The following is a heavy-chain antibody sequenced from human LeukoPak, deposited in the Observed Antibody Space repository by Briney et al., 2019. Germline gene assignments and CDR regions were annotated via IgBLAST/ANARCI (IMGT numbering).Heavy chain of an antibody. Sequence: GGSLRLSCAASGFTFSNYAMSWVRQAPGKGLEWVSVINYNGGTTYYAQSVKGRFTISRDNSKNTLYLQMNSLRVEDTAIYYCAKDLEITAFDIWGQGTMVTVSS. J-gene: IGHJ3*02. V-gene: IGHV3-23*01. CDR2: INYNGGTT. D-gene: IGHD5-24*01. CDR1: GFTFSNYA. CDR3: AKDLEITAFDI.